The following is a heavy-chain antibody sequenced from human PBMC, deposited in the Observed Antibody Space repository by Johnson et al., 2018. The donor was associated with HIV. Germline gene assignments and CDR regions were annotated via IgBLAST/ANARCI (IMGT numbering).Heavy chain of an antibody. Sequence: HVQLVESGGGVVQPGRSLRLSCAASGFTFSSYAMHWVRQAPGKGLEWVAVISYDGSNEYYADSVKGRFTISRDNSKNTLYLQVNSLRAEDTAVYYCAKDRRGKQQLVTGNDAFDIWGQGTMVTVSS. CDR1: GFTFSSYA. V-gene: IGHV3-30*04. CDR2: ISYDGSNE. D-gene: IGHD6-13*01. CDR3: AKDRRGKQQLVTGNDAFDI. J-gene: IGHJ3*02.